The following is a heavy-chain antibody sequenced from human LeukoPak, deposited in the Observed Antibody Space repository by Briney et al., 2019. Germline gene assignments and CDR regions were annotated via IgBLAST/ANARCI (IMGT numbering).Heavy chain of an antibody. Sequence: SETLSLTCTVSGGSISPFYFIWIRQPPGKGLEWIGYISYSGSTNYNPSLKSRVTISVDTSKNRLSLKLSSVTAADTAVYYCARGFGRDEKLYSNYPHYYYYMGITGKGDTVTVSS. CDR3: ARGFGRDEKLYSNYPHYYYYMGI. J-gene: IGHJ6*03. V-gene: IGHV4-59*01. CDR2: ISYSGST. CDR1: GGSISPFY. D-gene: IGHD4-11*01.